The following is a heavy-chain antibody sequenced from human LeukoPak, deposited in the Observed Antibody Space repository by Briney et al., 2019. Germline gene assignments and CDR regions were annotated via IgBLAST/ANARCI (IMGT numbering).Heavy chain of an antibody. CDR2: IGTAGDT. CDR3: ARSLCGGGFDY. Sequence: GGSLRLSCAASGFTFSSYDMHWVRQATGKGLEWVSAIGTAGDTYYPGSVKGRFTISRENAKNSLYPQMNSLRAGDTAVYYCARSLCGGGFDYWGQGTLVTVSS. D-gene: IGHD2-21*01. J-gene: IGHJ4*02. CDR1: GFTFSSYD. V-gene: IGHV3-13*01.